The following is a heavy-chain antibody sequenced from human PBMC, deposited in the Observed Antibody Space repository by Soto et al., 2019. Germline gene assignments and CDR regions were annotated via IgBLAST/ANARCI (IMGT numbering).Heavy chain of an antibody. CDR2: IIPIFGTA. CDR1: GGTFSSYA. J-gene: IGHJ6*02. CDR3: ASAWVAVVVVAATRGTEV. V-gene: IGHV1-69*13. Sequence: AAVKVSCKASGGTFSSYAISWVRQAPGQGLEWMGGIIPIFGTANSAQKFQGRVTITADESTSTAYMELSSRRSEDTAVYYCASAWVAVVVVAATRGTEVWGHGTPVIVSS. D-gene: IGHD2-15*01.